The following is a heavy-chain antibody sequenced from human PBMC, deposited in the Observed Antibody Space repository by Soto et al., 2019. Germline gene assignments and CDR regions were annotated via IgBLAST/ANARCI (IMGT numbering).Heavy chain of an antibody. CDR3: AKDWSVLDY. J-gene: IGHJ4*02. D-gene: IGHD3-3*01. CDR2: ISYDGSNK. V-gene: IGHV3-30*18. CDR1: GFTFSSYG. Sequence: GGSLRLSCAASGFTFSSYGMHWVRQAPGKGLEWVAVISYDGSNKYYADSVKGRFTISRDNSKNTLYLQMNSLRAEDTAVYYCAKDWSVLDYWGQGTLVTVSS.